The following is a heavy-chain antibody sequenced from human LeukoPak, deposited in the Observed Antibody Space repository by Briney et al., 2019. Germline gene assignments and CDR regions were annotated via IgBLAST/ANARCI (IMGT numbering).Heavy chain of an antibody. D-gene: IGHD6-19*01. CDR1: GGSFSGYY. CDR3: ARVAAGTHFDY. V-gene: IGHV4-34*01. Sequence: SETLSLTCAVYGGSFSGYYWSWIRQPPGKGLEWIGEINHSGSTNYNPSLKSRVTISVDTSKNQFSLKLSSVTAADTAVYYCARVAAGTHFDYWGQGTLVTASS. J-gene: IGHJ4*02. CDR2: INHSGST.